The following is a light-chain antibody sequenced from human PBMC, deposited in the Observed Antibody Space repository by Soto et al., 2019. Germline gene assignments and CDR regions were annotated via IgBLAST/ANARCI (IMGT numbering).Light chain of an antibody. J-gene: IGKJ1*01. V-gene: IGKV1-27*01. CDR1: QGIRRY. CDR3: QEYTLWPT. CDR2: EAS. Sequence: IQMTQSPSSLSASVGDRVTTTCRASQGIRRYLAWYQQKPGKVPKLLIYEASNLQSGVPSRFRGGGSGTEFTLTISSLQAEDFAVYCCQEYTLWPTFGQGTKVDIK.